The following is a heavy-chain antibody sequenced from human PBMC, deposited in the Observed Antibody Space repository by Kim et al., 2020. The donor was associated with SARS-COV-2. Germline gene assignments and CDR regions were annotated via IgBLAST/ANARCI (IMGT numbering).Heavy chain of an antibody. CDR2: IYYSGST. D-gene: IGHD6-13*01. J-gene: IGHJ6*03. Sequence: SETLSLTCTVSGGSISSGGYYWSWIRQHPEKGLEWIGYIYYSGSTYYNPSLKSRVTISVDTSKNQFSLKLSSVTAADTAVYYCARDYRGSSWYQRYYYYMDVWGKGTTVTVSS. CDR1: GGSISSGGYY. V-gene: IGHV4-31*03. CDR3: ARDYRGSSWYQRYYYYMDV.